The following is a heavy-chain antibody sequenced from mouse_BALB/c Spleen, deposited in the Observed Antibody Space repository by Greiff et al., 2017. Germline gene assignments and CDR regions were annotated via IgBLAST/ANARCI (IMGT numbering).Heavy chain of an antibody. Sequence: EVMLVESGGGLVQPGGSRKLSCAASGFTFSSFGMHWVRQAPEKGLEWVAYISSGSSTIYYADTVKGRFTISRDNPKNTLFLQMTSLRSEDTAMYYCARSGEVLNWFAYWGQGTLVTVSA. J-gene: IGHJ3*01. CDR2: ISSGSSTI. CDR3: ARSGEVLNWFAY. D-gene: IGHD2-14*01. CDR1: GFTFSSFG. V-gene: IGHV5-17*02.